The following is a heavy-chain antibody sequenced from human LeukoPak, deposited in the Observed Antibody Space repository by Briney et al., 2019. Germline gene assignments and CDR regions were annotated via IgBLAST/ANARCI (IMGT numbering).Heavy chain of an antibody. V-gene: IGHV3-66*01. J-gene: IGHJ4*02. CDR2: IYSGGNT. D-gene: IGHD5-24*01. Sequence: GESLKISCKGSGYDFSNYWIGWVRQAPGKGLEWVSVIYSGGNTYYADSVKGRFTISRDNSKNTLYLQMNSLRAEDTAVYYCARDRDGYNAIDYWGQGTLVTVSS. CDR3: ARDRDGYNAIDY. CDR1: GYDFSNYW.